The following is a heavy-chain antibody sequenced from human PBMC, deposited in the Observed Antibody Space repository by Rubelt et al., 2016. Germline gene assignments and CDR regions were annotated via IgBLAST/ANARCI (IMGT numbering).Heavy chain of an antibody. CDR3: ARGNSGYDYGLGY. CDR2: INPNSGGT. V-gene: IGHV1-2*02. J-gene: IGHJ4*02. Sequence: QVQLVQSGAEVKKPGASVKVSCKASGYTFTSYYMHWVRQAPGQGLEWMGWINPNSGGTNYAQKFAGRVTMTRDTSVSTAYMELSRLTSDDTAVYYCARGNSGYDYGLGYWGQGTLVTVSS. CDR1: GYTFTSYY. D-gene: IGHD5-12*01.